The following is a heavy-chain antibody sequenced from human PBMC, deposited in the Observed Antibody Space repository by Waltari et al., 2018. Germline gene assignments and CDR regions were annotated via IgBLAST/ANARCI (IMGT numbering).Heavy chain of an antibody. CDR1: GGSFSGYY. CDR3: ARGPRYYYDSSGYPLDY. V-gene: IGHV4-34*01. CDR2: INHSGST. D-gene: IGHD3-22*01. J-gene: IGHJ4*02. Sequence: QVQLQQWGAGLLKPSETLSLTCAVYGGSFSGYYWSWIRQPPGKGLEWLGEINHSGSTNYNPSLKSRVTISVDTSKNQFSLKLSSVTAADTAVYYCARGPRYYYDSSGYPLDYWGQGTLVTVSS.